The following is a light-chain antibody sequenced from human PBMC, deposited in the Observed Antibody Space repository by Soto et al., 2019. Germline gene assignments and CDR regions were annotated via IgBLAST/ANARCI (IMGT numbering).Light chain of an antibody. Sequence: VMTQYPATLSVSPGDRATLSCRASQSVSSWLAWYQQKPGQAPRLLIYGASTRASGVPARFSGSGSGTEFTLTISSLQSEDFAVYYCQQYNNWPLAVGGGTKVEIK. J-gene: IGKJ4*01. CDR3: QQYNNWPLA. CDR2: GAS. CDR1: QSVSSW. V-gene: IGKV3-15*01.